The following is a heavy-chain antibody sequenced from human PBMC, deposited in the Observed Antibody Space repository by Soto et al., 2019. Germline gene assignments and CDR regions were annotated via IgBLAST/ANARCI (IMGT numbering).Heavy chain of an antibody. Sequence: SETLSLTCTVSGGSISSGDYYWSWIRKPPGKGLEWIGYIYYSGSTYYNPSLKSRVTISVDTSKNQFSLKLSSVTAADTAVYYCARTKDIVADYYYYCGMDVWGQGTTVTVSS. CDR3: ARTKDIVADYYYYCGMDV. J-gene: IGHJ6*02. V-gene: IGHV4-30-4*01. D-gene: IGHD5-12*01. CDR1: GGSISSGDYY. CDR2: IYYSGST.